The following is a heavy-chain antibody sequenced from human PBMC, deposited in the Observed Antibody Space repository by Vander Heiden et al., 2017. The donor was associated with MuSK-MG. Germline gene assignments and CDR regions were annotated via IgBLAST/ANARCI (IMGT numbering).Heavy chain of an antibody. D-gene: IGHD5-18*01. CDR1: GFTFSDYY. V-gene: IGHV3-11*04. Sequence: QAQLVESGGGLVKPGGSLRLSCAASGFTFSDYYMNWIRQAPGKGLEWISYISTSGSTIYYADAVKGRFTISRDNTKNALYLQMKRMRAEETAVYYFTRVGYYSYSYPSDHWGQGTMVTVYS. CDR2: ISTSGSTI. J-gene: IGHJ4*02. CDR3: TRVGYYSYSYPSDH.